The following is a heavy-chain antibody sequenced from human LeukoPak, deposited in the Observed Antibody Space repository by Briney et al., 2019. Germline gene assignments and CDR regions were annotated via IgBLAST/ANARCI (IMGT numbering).Heavy chain of an antibody. V-gene: IGHV3-13*01. CDR2: IGTAGGT. CDR3: ARVAKERVGGVYYFDY. Sequence: PGGSLRLSCAASGFTFSDYDMHWVRQATGKGLEWVSAIGTAGGTYYTGSVKGRFTISRENAMNSLYLQMNSLRAGDTAVYYCARVAKERVGGVYYFDYWGQGTLVTVSS. D-gene: IGHD1-1*01. CDR1: GFTFSDYD. J-gene: IGHJ4*02.